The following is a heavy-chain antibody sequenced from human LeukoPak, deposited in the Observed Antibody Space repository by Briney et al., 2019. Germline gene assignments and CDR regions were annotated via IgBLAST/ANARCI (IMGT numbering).Heavy chain of an antibody. CDR2: INGDGSRT. D-gene: IGHD2-15*01. J-gene: IGHJ4*02. Sequence: GGSLRLSCAASGFTFSDYYMHWVRQAPGKGLLWISHINGDGSRTGYADSVKRRFTISRDNAKNILYLQMNSLGAEDTAVYYCTTEGGWSYYFDYCGQGTLVTVSS. CDR1: GFTFSDYY. CDR3: TTEGGWSYYFDY. V-gene: IGHV3-74*01.